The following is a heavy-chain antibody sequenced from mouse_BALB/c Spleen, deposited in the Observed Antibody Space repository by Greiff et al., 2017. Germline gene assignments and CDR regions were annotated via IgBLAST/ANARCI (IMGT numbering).Heavy chain of an antibody. CDR3: ARRGSIYYGNYGAMDY. D-gene: IGHD2-1*01. V-gene: IGHV1S126*01. CDR1: GYSFTSYW. CDR2: IDPSDSET. Sequence: VQLQESGPQLVRPGASVKISCKASGYSFTSYWMHWVKQRPGQGLEWIGMIDPSDSETRLNQKFKDKATLTVDKSSSTAYMQLSSPTSEDSAVYYCARRGSIYYGNYGAMDYWGQGTSVTVSS. J-gene: IGHJ4*01.